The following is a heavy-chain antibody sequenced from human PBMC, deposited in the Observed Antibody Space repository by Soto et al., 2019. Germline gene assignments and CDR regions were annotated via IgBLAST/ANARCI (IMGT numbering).Heavy chain of an antibody. V-gene: IGHV1-69*01. CDR1: GGTFSRHA. CDR3: ARGWGYDSNDYYYAY. J-gene: IGHJ4*02. CDR2: IIPIFGTA. Sequence: QVQLVQSGAEVRKPGSSVKVSCKASGGTFSRHAISWVRQAPGQGLEWMGGIIPIFGTANHDQKFQGRVMISADESTSTVYMELSSLRSDDTAMYYCARGWGYDSNDYYYAYWGQGTQVIVSS. D-gene: IGHD3-22*01.